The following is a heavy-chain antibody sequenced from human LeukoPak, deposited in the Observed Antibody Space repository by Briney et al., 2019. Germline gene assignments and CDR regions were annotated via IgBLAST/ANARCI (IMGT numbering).Heavy chain of an antibody. CDR1: GGSIDNSDYY. V-gene: IGHV4-39*07. CDR2: IYYSGST. CDR3: ARTDYGGNYYYYYMDV. D-gene: IGHD4-23*01. J-gene: IGHJ6*03. Sequence: SETLSLTCTVSGGSIDNSDYYWGWIRQPPGKGLEWIGSIYYSGSTYYNPSLKSRVTISVDTSKNQFSLKLSSVTAADTAVYYCARTDYGGNYYYYYMDVWGKGTTVTISS.